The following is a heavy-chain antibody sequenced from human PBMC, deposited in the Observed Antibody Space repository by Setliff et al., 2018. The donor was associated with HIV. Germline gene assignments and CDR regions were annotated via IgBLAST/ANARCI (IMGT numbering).Heavy chain of an antibody. V-gene: IGHV1-8*02. Sequence: GASVKVSCKASGYNFTDYDINWVRQATGQGLGWMGWMNPNNGNTGYAEKFQGRVTMTRDMSTSTVYMELSSLRSEDTAVYYCARISQLLDYAMDVWGQGTTVTVSS. J-gene: IGHJ6*01. CDR2: MNPNNGNT. D-gene: IGHD6-13*01. CDR1: GYNFTDYD. CDR3: ARISQLLDYAMDV.